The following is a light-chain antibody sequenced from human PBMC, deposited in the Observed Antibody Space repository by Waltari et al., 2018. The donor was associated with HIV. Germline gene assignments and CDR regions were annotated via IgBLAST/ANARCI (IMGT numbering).Light chain of an antibody. V-gene: IGKV4-1*01. CDR2: WAS. J-gene: IGKJ1*01. CDR1: QSLLCSTKNTTF. CDR3: QQYYHTLWT. Sequence: DIVMTQSPDSLAVSLGERATIHCKSSQSLLCSTKNTTFLALFQQKPRQPPKLLIYWASVRGSGVPDRFSASGSETDFTLTINSLQAEDVALYYCQQYYHTLWTFGRGTKVEIK.